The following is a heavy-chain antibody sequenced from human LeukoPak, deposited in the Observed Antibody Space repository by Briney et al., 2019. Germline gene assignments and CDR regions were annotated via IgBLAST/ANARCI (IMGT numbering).Heavy chain of an antibody. Sequence: GGSLRLSCAASGFTFNTYAMHWVRQAPGKGLEWVAVISHDGRNEYYAESVKGRFIISRDNSKNTLYLQMNSLRAEDTAVYYCARDRQRGDYREAFDIWGQGTMVTVSS. J-gene: IGHJ3*02. CDR2: ISHDGRNE. CDR1: GFTFNTYA. V-gene: IGHV3-30*04. CDR3: ARDRQRGDYREAFDI. D-gene: IGHD4-17*01.